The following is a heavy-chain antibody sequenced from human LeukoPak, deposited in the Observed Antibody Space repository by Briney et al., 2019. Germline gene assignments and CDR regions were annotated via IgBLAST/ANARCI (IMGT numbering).Heavy chain of an antibody. J-gene: IGHJ4*02. CDR3: ARDLSANYDFDY. V-gene: IGHV3-20*04. D-gene: IGHD4/OR15-4a*01. Sequence: GGSLRLSCAASGFTFDDYGMSWVRQAPGKGLEWVAAINWNGGSRGYTDSVKGRFTISRDNAKNSLYLQMNSLRAEDTALYYCARDLSANYDFDYWGQGTMVTVSS. CDR2: INWNGGSR. CDR1: GFTFDDYG.